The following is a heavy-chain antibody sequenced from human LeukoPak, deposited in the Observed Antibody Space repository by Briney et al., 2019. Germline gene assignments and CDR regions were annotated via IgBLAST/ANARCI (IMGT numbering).Heavy chain of an antibody. CDR2: TSYMSKWYN. Sequence: SQTLSLTCAISGDSVSRKNVAWNWIRRSPSRGLEWLGRTSYMSKWYNEYALSVKSRITINPDTAKNQVSLQLNSVTPEDAAVYYCAQGRHNYYAMDVWGQGTTVIVSS. J-gene: IGHJ6*02. CDR3: AQGRHNYYAMDV. V-gene: IGHV6-1*01. CDR1: GDSVSRKNVA.